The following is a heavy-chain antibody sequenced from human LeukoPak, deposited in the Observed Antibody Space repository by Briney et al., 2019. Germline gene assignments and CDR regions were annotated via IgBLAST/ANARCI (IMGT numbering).Heavy chain of an antibody. J-gene: IGHJ5*02. Sequence: SVKVSCKASGGTFSSYATSWVRQAPGQGLEWMGRIIPIFGTANYAQKFQGRVTITTDESTSTAYMELSSLRSEDTAVYYCAREGYCSGGSCHGEDNWFDPWGQGTLVTVSS. V-gene: IGHV1-69*05. CDR2: IIPIFGTA. CDR3: AREGYCSGGSCHGEDNWFDP. CDR1: GGTFSSYA. D-gene: IGHD2-15*01.